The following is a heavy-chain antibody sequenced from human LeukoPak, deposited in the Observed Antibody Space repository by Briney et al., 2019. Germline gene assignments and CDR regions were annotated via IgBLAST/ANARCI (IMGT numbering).Heavy chain of an antibody. CDR3: AKDSSGLNHFDY. CDR1: GFTFSIYA. J-gene: IGHJ4*02. CDR2: ISGSGGST. V-gene: IGHV3-23*01. D-gene: IGHD6-19*01. Sequence: PGGSLRLSCAASGFTFSIYAMSWVRQAPGKGLEWVSAISGSGGSTYYADSVKGRFTISRDNSKNTLYLQMNSLRAEDTAVYYCAKDSSGLNHFDYWGQGTLVTVSS.